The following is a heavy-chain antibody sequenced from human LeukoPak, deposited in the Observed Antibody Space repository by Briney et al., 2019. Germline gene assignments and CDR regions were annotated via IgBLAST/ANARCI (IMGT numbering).Heavy chain of an antibody. J-gene: IGHJ4*02. CDR3: ARAASLDY. D-gene: IGHD2-2*01. CDR2: TNTNTGKP. V-gene: IGHV7-4-1*02. CDR1: GYTFTSYD. Sequence: ASVKVSCKASGYTFTSYDIHWVRQATGQGLEWMGWTNTNTGKPTYAQGFTGRFVFSLDSSVSTAYLQINSLNAEGTAVYYCARAASLDYWGQGTLVTVSS.